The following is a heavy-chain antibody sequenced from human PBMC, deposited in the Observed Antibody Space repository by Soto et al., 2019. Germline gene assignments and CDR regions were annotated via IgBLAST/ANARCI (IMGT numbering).Heavy chain of an antibody. V-gene: IGHV4-59*01. D-gene: IGHD4-4*01. CDR1: CGSISSYY. J-gene: IGHJ4*02. CDR2: IYYSGST. CDR3: ARLPSRTVIDY. Sequence: QEQLQESGPGLVKPSETLSLTCTVSCGSISSYYWSWIRQPPGKGLEWIGYIYYSGSTNYNPSLKSRVTISVDTSKNQFSLKLSSVTAADTAVYYCARLPSRTVIDYWGQRTLVTVSS.